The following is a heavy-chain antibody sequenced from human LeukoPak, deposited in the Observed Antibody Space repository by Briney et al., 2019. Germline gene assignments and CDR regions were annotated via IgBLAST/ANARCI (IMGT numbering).Heavy chain of an antibody. CDR1: GYTFTGYY. CDR3: ARPYDSSGYYYYLYFDL. V-gene: IGHV1-2*02. D-gene: IGHD3-22*01. J-gene: IGHJ2*01. Sequence: GASVKVSCKASGYTFTGYYMHWVRQAPGQGLEWMGWVNPNSGGTNYAQKFQGRVTMTRDTSISTAYMELRRPRSDDTAVYYCARPYDSSGYYYYLYFDLWGRGALVTVSS. CDR2: VNPNSGGT.